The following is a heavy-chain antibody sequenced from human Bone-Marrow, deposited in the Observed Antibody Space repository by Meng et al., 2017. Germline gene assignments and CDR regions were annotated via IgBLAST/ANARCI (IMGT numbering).Heavy chain of an antibody. CDR1: GGTFSSYA. V-gene: IGHV1-69*05. Sequence: SVKVSCKASGGTFSSYAISWVRQAPGQGLEWMGGIIPIFGTANYAQKCQGRVTITTDESTSTAYMELSSLRSEDTAVYYCARNTAMVSHYYYGMDVWGQGTTVTVSS. D-gene: IGHD5-18*01. J-gene: IGHJ6*02. CDR2: IIPIFGTA. CDR3: ARNTAMVSHYYYGMDV.